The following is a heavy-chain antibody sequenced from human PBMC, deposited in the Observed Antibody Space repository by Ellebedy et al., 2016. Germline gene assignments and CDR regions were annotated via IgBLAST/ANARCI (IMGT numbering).Heavy chain of an antibody. V-gene: IGHV5-51*01. CDR2: IYPGDSDT. CDR3: ARVAATANYYYGMDV. D-gene: IGHD2-15*01. CDR1: GYSFTSYW. J-gene: IGHJ6*02. Sequence: KVSCXGSGYSFTSYWIGWVRQMPGKGLEWMGIIYPGDSDTRYSPSFQGQVTISADKSISTAYLQWSSLKASDTAMYYCARVAATANYYYGMDVWGQGTTVTVSS.